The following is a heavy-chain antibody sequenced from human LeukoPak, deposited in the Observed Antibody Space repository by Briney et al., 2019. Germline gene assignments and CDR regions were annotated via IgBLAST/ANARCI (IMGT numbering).Heavy chain of an antibody. J-gene: IGHJ6*02. V-gene: IGHV3-23*01. CDR2: ISGTTSGT. CDR3: AKARTYFYHGLDV. CDR1: GFTFSTCA. D-gene: IGHD1-14*01. Sequence: GGPLRLSCAASGFTFSTCAMSWVRQAPGKGLEWVSGISGTTSGTYYADSVKGRFTISRDNSKNTLFLQVNSLRAEDTAVYYCAKARTYFYHGLDVWGQGTTVTVSS.